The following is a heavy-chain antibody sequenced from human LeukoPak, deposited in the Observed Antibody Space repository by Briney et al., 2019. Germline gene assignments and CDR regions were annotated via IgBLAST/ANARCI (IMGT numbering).Heavy chain of an antibody. CDR1: GGTFSSYA. CDR2: IIPIFGTA. V-gene: IGHV1-69*13. J-gene: IGHJ4*02. Sequence: ASVKVSCKASGGTFSSYAISWVRPAPGQGLEWMGGIIPIFGTANYAQKFQGRVTITADESTSTAYMELSSLRSEDTAVYYCARSQNSGWSVDYWGQGTLVTVSS. D-gene: IGHD6-19*01. CDR3: ARSQNSGWSVDY.